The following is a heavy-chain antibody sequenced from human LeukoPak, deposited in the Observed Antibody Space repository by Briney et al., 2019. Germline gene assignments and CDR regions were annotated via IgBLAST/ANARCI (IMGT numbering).Heavy chain of an antibody. J-gene: IGHJ4*02. CDR2: VDPEDGET. D-gene: IGHD1-1*01. Sequence: ASVKVSCKVSGYTFTDYYMHWVQQAPGKGLEWMGLVDPEDGETIYAEKFQGRVTITADTSTDTAYMQLSSLRSEDTAVYYCATGRTTGTTFYDYWGQGTLVTVSS. CDR3: ATGRTTGTTFYDY. CDR1: GYTFTDYY. V-gene: IGHV1-69-2*01.